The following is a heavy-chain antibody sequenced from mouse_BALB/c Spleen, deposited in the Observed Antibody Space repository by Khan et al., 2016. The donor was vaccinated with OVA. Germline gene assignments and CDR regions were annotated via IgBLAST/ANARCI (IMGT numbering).Heavy chain of an antibody. J-gene: IGHJ3*01. CDR1: GYTFTTYT. Sequence: QVQLQQSGAELARPGASVKMSCKVSGYTFTTYTIHWVKPRPGQGLEWIGYIIPSNDYTNYNQKFKDRATLTADKSSSTAYMQLSSLTSEDSAVYYCVREGAYYRSDGWFAYWGQGTRVTVSA. CDR2: IIPSNDYT. D-gene: IGHD2-14*01. CDR3: VREGAYYRSDGWFAY. V-gene: IGHV1-4*01.